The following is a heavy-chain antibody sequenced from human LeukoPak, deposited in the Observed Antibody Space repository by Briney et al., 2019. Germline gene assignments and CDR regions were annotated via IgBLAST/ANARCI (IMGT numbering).Heavy chain of an antibody. D-gene: IGHD2-15*01. CDR3: AKDQLNRYCSGGSCSITLDS. J-gene: IGHJ4*02. CDR2: ITGSTRST. CDR1: GFIFNSYG. V-gene: IGHV3-23*01. Sequence: PGGSLRLSCAASGFIFNSYGMSWVRQAPGEGLEWVSGITGSTRSTYYADSVKGRFTISRDNSKNTLYLQMSGLRAEDTAIYYCAKDQLNRYCSGGSCSITLDSWGQGTLVTVSS.